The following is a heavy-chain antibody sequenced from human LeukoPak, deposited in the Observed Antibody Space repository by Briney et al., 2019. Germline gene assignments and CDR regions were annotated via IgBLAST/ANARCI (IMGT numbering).Heavy chain of an antibody. CDR2: IYDSGIT. Sequence: SETLSLTCTVSGGSISTYYWSWIRQSPGKGLEWIGYIYDSGITNYHPSLKSRVATSVDTSKNQFSLKLSSVTAADTAVYYCARGGRWLQIDYWGQGTLVTVSS. CDR1: GGSISTYY. CDR3: ARGGRWLQIDY. D-gene: IGHD5-24*01. J-gene: IGHJ4*02. V-gene: IGHV4-59*01.